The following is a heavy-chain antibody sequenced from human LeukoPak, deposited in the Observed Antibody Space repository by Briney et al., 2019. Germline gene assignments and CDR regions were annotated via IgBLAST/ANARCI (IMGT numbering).Heavy chain of an antibody. CDR1: DVSISTKSYY. V-gene: IGHV4-39*01. J-gene: IGHJ3*01. Sequence: PSETLSLTCAVSDVSISTKSYYWGWVRQPPGKGLEWIGNVYYTGSTDYTPSLKSRVTISVDMSKIQFSLDLTSVTAADTAVYYCARHVAYIPRRQGAFDVWGQGTTLYVSS. CDR3: ARHVAYIPRRQGAFDV. CDR2: VYYTGST. D-gene: IGHD3-16*01.